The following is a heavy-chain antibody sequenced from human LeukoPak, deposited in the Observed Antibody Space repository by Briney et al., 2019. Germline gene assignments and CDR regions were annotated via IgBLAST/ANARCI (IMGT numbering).Heavy chain of an antibody. CDR1: GFTFSSYW. D-gene: IGHD4-11*01. CDR3: ARVRDDYTYFDC. CDR2: INSDGSRT. J-gene: IGHJ4*02. Sequence: GGSLRLSCAASGFTFSSYWMHWVRQAPWKGLMWVSRINSDGSRTTYADSVRGRFTISRDNAKSTLYLQMNSLRAEDTAVYYCARVRDDYTYFDCWGQGTPVTVSS. V-gene: IGHV3-74*01.